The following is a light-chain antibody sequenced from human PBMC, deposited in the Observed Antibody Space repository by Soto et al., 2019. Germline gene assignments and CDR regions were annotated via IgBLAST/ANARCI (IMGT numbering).Light chain of an antibody. Sequence: SYELTQPPSVSVAPGETARITCGGNNIGGKSVHWYQWKPGQAPLLIIYNDGDRPSGIPERFSGSNSGNTATLTVSRVEAGDEAEYYCQVWGSNADPYVVFGGGTKLTVL. J-gene: IGLJ2*01. CDR1: NIGGKS. V-gene: IGLV3-21*04. CDR2: NDG. CDR3: QVWGSNADPYVV.